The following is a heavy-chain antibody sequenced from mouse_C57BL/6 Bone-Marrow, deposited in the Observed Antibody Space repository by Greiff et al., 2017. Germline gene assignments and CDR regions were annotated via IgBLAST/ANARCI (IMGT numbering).Heavy chain of an antibody. CDR3: ARHNYGFYAMDY. CDR1: GFSLTSYG. V-gene: IGHV2-6-1*01. D-gene: IGHD1-1*01. Sequence: VKLVESGPGLVAPSQSLSITCTVSGFSLTSYGVHWVRQPPGKGLEWLVVIWSDGSTTYNSALKSRLSISKDNSKSQVILKMNSLQTDDTAMYYCARHNYGFYAMDYWGKGTSVTVSS. J-gene: IGHJ4*01. CDR2: IWSDGST.